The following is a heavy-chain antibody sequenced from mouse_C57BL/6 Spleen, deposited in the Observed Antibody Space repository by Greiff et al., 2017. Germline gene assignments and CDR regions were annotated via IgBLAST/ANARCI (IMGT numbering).Heavy chain of an antibody. CDR3: TTYYGSSYWYFDV. CDR1: GFNIKDYY. J-gene: IGHJ1*03. V-gene: IGHV14-1*01. CDR2: IDPEDGDT. D-gene: IGHD1-1*01. Sequence: EVQLQQSGAELVRPGASVKLSCTASGFNIKDYYMHWVKQRPEQGLEWIGRIDPEDGDTEYAQKFQGKATMTADTSSNTAYLQLCSLTSEDTAVYCCTTYYGSSYWYFDVWGTGTSVTVSS.